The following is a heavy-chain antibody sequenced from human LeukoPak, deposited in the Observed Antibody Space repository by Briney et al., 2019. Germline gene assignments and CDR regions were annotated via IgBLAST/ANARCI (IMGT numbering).Heavy chain of an antibody. CDR1: GFTFSSYW. J-gene: IGHJ3*02. Sequence: GGSLRLSCAVSGFTFSSYWMSWVRQAPGKGLEWVSIIYNDGSTYYADSMKGRFTISRDNSKNTLYLQVNSLRAEDTAMYYCARNILFAVGIWGQETMVTVSS. V-gene: IGHV3-53*01. D-gene: IGHD2/OR15-2a*01. CDR2: IYNDGST. CDR3: ARNILFAVGI.